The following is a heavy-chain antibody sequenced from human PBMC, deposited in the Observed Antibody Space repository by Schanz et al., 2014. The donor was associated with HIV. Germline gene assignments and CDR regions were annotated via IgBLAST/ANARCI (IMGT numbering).Heavy chain of an antibody. CDR2: ISGGGRDK. CDR1: GFTFYNYA. V-gene: IGHV3-23*01. CDR3: ARRSSDGGYYDN. J-gene: IGHJ4*02. D-gene: IGHD2-15*01. Sequence: EVRLLESGGGLVQPGGSLRLSCAVSGFTFYNYAMNWVRQAPGKGLEYVATISGGGRDKYYADSVRGRFTISRDNAKNTLYLQMNSLRDEDTAVYYCARRSSDGGYYDNWGQGTLVTVSS.